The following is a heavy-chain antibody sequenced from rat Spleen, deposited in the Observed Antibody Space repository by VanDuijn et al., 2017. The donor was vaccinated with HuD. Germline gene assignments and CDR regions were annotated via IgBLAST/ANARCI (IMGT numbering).Heavy chain of an antibody. CDR3: ATHRYNY. V-gene: IGHV5S23*01. Sequence: EVQLVESGGGLVQPGRSLKLSCAASGFTFSNYYMAWVRQAPTKGLEWVAYISTGGGNTYYRDSVRGRFTISRDNAKSTLYLQMNSPTSEDTATYYCATHRYNYWGQGVMVTVSS. D-gene: IGHD1-5*01. CDR2: ISTGGGNT. CDR1: GFTFSNYY. J-gene: IGHJ2*01.